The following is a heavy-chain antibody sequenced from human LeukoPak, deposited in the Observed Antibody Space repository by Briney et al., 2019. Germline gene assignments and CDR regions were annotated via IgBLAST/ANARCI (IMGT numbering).Heavy chain of an antibody. CDR2: ISSSGSTI. V-gene: IGHV3-11*01. D-gene: IGHD5-24*01. CDR3: ATLVEMATTNDY. Sequence: PGGSLSLSCAASGFTFSDYYMSWIRQAPGKGLEWVSYISSSGSTIYYADSVKGRFTISRDNAKNSLYLQMNSLRAEDTAVYYCATLVEMATTNDYWGQGTLVTVSS. J-gene: IGHJ4*02. CDR1: GFTFSDYY.